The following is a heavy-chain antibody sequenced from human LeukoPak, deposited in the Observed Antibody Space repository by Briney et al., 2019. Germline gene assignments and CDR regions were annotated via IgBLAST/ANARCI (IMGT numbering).Heavy chain of an antibody. V-gene: IGHV1-2*02. CDR3: ARGGYVIVRDWFDP. CDR1: GYTFAKNY. CDR2: INPNSGDT. Sequence: ASVKVSCKASGYTFAKNYMHWVRQAPGQGLEWMGCINPNSGDTKYAQKFQGRVTMTRDTSMNTAYMELSRLRSDDTAIYYCARGGYVIVRDWFDPWGQGTLVTVSS. J-gene: IGHJ5*02. D-gene: IGHD3-16*01.